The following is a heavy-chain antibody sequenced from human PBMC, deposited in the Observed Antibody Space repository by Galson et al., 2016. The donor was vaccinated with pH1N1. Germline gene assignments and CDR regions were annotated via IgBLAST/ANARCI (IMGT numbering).Heavy chain of an antibody. CDR2: INEDGSAK. CDR3: ARFNDGA. D-gene: IGHD5-24*01. V-gene: IGHV3-7*01. Sequence: SLRLSCAASGFTFNRYWMHWVRQAPGKGLEWVANINEDGSAKYYVDSVKGRFTISRDNARDSLYLQMNSLRAEDTAVYYCARFNDGAWGQGTLVSVSS. J-gene: IGHJ4*02. CDR1: GFTFNRYW.